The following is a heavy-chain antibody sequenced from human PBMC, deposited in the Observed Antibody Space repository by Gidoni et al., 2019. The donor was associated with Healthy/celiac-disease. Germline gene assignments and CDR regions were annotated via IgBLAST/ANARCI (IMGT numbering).Heavy chain of an antibody. Sequence: QVQLQQWGAGLLKPSETLSLTCAVYGGSFSGYYWSWIRQPPGKGLEWIGEINHSGSTNYNPSLKSRVTISVDTSKNQFSLKLSSVTAADTAVYYCAILGAENWFDPWGQGTLVTVSS. CDR2: INHSGST. CDR3: AILGAENWFDP. V-gene: IGHV4-34*01. J-gene: IGHJ5*02. D-gene: IGHD3-16*01. CDR1: GGSFSGYY.